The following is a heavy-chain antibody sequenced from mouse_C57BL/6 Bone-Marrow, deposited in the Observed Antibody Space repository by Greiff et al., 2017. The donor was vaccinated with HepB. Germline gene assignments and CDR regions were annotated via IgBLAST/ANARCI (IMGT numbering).Heavy chain of an antibody. Sequence: VQLQQSGAELVRPGASVKLSCTASGFNIKDDYMHWVKQRPEQGLEWIGWIDPENGDTEYATKFQGKATITADKSSNTSYLQLSSLTSEDTAVYYCTTLYYSNPYYFDYWGQGTTLTVSS. D-gene: IGHD2-5*01. CDR1: GFNIKDDY. J-gene: IGHJ2*01. V-gene: IGHV14-4*01. CDR3: TTLYYSNPYYFDY. CDR2: IDPENGDT.